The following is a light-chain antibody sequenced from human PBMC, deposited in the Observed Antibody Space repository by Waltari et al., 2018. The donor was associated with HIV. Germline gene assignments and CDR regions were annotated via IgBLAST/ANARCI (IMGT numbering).Light chain of an antibody. J-gene: IGLJ3*02. CDR1: SNNVGFQG. V-gene: IGLV10-54*04. CDR3: SAWDSSLNVWM. Sequence: QAGLTQPPSMSKGLRQTATLTCSGNSNNVGFQGAAWLQHHQGHPPKLLSYRNNNRPSGISEKFSASRSGNTASLTITGLQAEDVADYYCSAWDSSLNVWMFGGGTKLTVL. CDR2: RNN.